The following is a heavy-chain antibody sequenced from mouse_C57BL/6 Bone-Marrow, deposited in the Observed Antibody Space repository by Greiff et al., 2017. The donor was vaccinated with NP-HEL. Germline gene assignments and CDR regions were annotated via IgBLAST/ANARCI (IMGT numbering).Heavy chain of an antibody. D-gene: IGHD1-1*01. Sequence: QVQLQQPGAELVRPGSSVKLSCKASGYTFTSYWMDWVKQRPGQGLEWIGNIYPSDSETHYNQKFKDKATLTVDKSSSTAYMQLSSLTSEDSAVYYCARGGSNYYAMDYWGQGTSVTVSS. CDR3: ARGGSNYYAMDY. CDR2: IYPSDSET. J-gene: IGHJ4*01. V-gene: IGHV1-61*01. CDR1: GYTFTSYW.